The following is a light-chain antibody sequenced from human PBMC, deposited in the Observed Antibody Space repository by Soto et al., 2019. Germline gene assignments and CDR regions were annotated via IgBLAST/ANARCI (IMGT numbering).Light chain of an antibody. J-gene: IGKJ1*01. CDR2: AAS. CDR1: QSNSNY. CDR3: QQCGSSPWT. Sequence: ADRVTITCRARQSNSNYLAWYQQKPGKVPKLPIYAASTLKSGVPSRFSGSGSGTDFTLTISRLEPEDFAAYYCQQCGSSPWTFGQGTMVDIK. V-gene: IGKV1-27*01.